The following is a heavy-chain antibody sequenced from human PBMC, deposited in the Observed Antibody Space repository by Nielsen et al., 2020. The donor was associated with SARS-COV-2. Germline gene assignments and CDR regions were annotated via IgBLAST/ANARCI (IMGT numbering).Heavy chain of an antibody. V-gene: IGHV3-30*04. Sequence: GGSLRLSCAASGFTFSSYAMHWVRQAPGKGLEWVAVISYDGSNKYYADSVKGRFTISRDNSKNTLYLQMNSLRAEDTAVYYCARDGSTVTTSSFHYYYGMDAWGQGTTVTVSS. CDR1: GFTFSSYA. D-gene: IGHD4-17*01. J-gene: IGHJ6*02. CDR2: ISYDGSNK. CDR3: ARDGSTVTTSSFHYYYGMDA.